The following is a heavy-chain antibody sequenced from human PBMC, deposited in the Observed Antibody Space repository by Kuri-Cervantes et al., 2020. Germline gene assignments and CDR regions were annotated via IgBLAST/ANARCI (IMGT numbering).Heavy chain of an antibody. CDR2: ISSSGGST. D-gene: IGHD5-12*01. V-gene: IGHV3-23*01. J-gene: IGHJ6*03. CDR1: GFTFSSYA. CDR3: AREGSGYDSYYYYCMDV. Sequence: GGSLRLSCAASGFTFSSYAMSWVRQAPGKGLEWVSAISSSGGSTYYADSVKGRFTISRDNSRNTLYMQMNSLRAEDTAVYYCAREGSGYDSYYYYCMDVWGKGTAVTVSS.